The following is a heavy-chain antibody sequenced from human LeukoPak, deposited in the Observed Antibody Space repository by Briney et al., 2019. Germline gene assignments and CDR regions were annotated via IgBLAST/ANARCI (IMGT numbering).Heavy chain of an antibody. CDR3: ARSIAAAGTDPLY. J-gene: IGHJ4*02. CDR1: GFTFSSYS. D-gene: IGHD6-13*01. V-gene: IGHV3-21*01. Sequence: GGSLRLSCAASGFTFSSYSMNWVRQAPGKGLEWVSSISSSSSYIYYADSVKGRFTISRDNAKSSLYLQMNSLRAEDTAVYYCARSIAAAGTDPLYWGQGTLVTVSS. CDR2: ISSSSSYI.